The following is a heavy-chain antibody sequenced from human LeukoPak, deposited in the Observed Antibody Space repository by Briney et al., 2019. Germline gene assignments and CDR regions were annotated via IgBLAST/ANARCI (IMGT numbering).Heavy chain of an antibody. CDR2: IIPIFGTA. J-gene: IGHJ4*02. D-gene: IGHD3-10*01. CDR1: GGTFSSYA. V-gene: IGHV1-69*13. CDR3: ARDGNATYYYGSGSYYNLPTLDY. Sequence: SVKVSCKASGGTFSSYAISWVRQAPGQRLEWMGGIIPIFGTANYAQKFQGRVTITADESTSTAYMELSSLRSEDTAVYYCARDGNATYYYGSGSYYNLPTLDYWGQGTLVTVSS.